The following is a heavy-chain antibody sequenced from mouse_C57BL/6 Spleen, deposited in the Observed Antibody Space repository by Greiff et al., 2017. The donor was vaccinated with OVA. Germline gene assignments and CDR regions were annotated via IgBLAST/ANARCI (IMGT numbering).Heavy chain of an antibody. CDR3: ARQISDSYAMDY. V-gene: IGHV5-12*01. CDR1: GFTFSDYY. Sequence: DVQLVESGGGLVQPGGSLKLSCAASGFTFSDYYMYWVRQTPEKRLEWVAYISNGGGSTYYPDTVKGRFTISRDNAKNTLYLQMSRLKSEDTAMYYCARQISDSYAMDYWGQGTSVTVSS. J-gene: IGHJ4*01. CDR2: ISNGGGST. D-gene: IGHD2-4*01.